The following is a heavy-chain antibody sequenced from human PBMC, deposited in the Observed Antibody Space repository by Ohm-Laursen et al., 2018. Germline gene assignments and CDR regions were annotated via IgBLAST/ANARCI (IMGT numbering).Heavy chain of an antibody. Sequence: GTLSLTWTVSGGSISSYYWSWIRQPPGKGLVWIGYIFHSGSTNYNPSLKSRVTISIDTSKNQFSLRLSSVTAADTAVYYCVRHSHKSVPGAFDIWAHGTMVIVS. CDR1: GGSISSYY. V-gene: IGHV4-59*08. CDR2: IFHSGST. J-gene: IGHJ3*02. CDR3: VRHSHKSVPGAFDI.